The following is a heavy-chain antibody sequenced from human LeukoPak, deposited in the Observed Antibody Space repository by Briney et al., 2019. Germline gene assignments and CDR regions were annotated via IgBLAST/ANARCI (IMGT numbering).Heavy chain of an antibody. CDR2: ISWDGGST. J-gene: IGHJ6*04. CDR1: GFTFDDYA. V-gene: IGHV3-43D*03. Sequence: GGSLRLSCAASGFTFDDYAMHWVRQAPGKGLEWVSLISWDGGSTYYADSVKGRFTISRDNSKNSLYLQMNSLRAEDTALYYCAKDTKSIAARRGFLDVWGKGTTVTVSS. CDR3: AKDTKSIAARRGFLDV. D-gene: IGHD6-6*01.